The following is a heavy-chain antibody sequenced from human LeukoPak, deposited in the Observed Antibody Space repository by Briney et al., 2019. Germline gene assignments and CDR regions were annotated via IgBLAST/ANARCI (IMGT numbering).Heavy chain of an antibody. CDR1: GFTFRNYY. Sequence: GGSLRLSCAASGFTFRNYYMTWIRQAQGKGLEWVSYISASGDTIYYGDSVRGRFTISRDNAKNSLYLDMNTLKAEDTAVYYCARDPSWEILSYFDYWGQGTLVTVSS. CDR3: ARDPSWEILSYFDY. D-gene: IGHD1-26*01. J-gene: IGHJ4*02. CDR2: ISASGDTI. V-gene: IGHV3-11*04.